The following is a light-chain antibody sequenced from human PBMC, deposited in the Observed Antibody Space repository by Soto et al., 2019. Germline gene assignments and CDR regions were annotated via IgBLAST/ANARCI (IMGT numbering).Light chain of an antibody. Sequence: QSALTQPASVSGSPGQSITISCTGTSSDVGGYNYVSWYQQHPGKAPKFMIYDVSNRPSRVSNRFSGSKSGNTASLTISGLQAEDEADYYCCSYTTSNTRQKVFVTGTKVTVL. CDR3: CSYTTSNTRQKV. CDR1: SSDVGGYNY. V-gene: IGLV2-14*01. J-gene: IGLJ1*01. CDR2: DVS.